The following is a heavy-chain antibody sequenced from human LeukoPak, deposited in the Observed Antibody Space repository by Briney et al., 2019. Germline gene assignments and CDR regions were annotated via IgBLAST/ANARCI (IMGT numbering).Heavy chain of an antibody. D-gene: IGHD6-13*01. J-gene: IGHJ4*02. V-gene: IGHV3-23*01. Sequence: PGGSLRLSCAASGLTFSRHVMSWVRQAPGKGLEWVSAISGTGGDIYYADSVKGRFTISRDNSKNTLYLQMNNLRAEDTAVYYCSLVPNYWGQGTLVTVSS. CDR1: GLTFSRHV. CDR2: ISGTGGDI. CDR3: SLVPNY.